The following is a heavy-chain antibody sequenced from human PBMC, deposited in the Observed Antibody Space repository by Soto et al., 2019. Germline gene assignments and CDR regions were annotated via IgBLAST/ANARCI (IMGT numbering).Heavy chain of an antibody. D-gene: IGHD2-2*01. CDR3: GREDSIIIPAVSDF. Sequence: GGSLRLSCTVSGFAFNNYGINWVRQAPGKGLEWVSSISKSDYTYYSDSGKGRFTIARDNAKNSVSLQMNTLRVEQTPVYSWGREDSIIIPAVSDFWGQGTLVTVAS. J-gene: IGHJ4*02. CDR1: GFAFNNYG. V-gene: IGHV3-21*01. CDR2: ISKSDYT.